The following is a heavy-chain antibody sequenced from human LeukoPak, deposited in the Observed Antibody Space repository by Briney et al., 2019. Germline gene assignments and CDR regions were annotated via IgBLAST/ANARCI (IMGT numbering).Heavy chain of an antibody. J-gene: IGHJ5*02. V-gene: IGHV4-61*02. D-gene: IGHD3-22*01. CDR2: IYTSGST. Sequence: PSETLSLTCTVSGGSISSGSYYWSWIRQPAGKGLEWIGRIYTSGSTNYNPSLKSRVTISVDTSKNQFSLKLSSVTAADTAVYYCAKGTYYSERSGYFNWFDAWGQGTLVTVSS. CDR1: GGSISSGSYY. CDR3: AKGTYYSERSGYFNWFDA.